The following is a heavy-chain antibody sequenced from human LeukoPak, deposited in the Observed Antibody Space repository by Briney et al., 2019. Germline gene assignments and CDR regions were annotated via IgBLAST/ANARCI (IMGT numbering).Heavy chain of an antibody. CDR3: ANAGSDTMRGY. CDR1: GFTFKNYA. CDR2: ISGSGDTT. D-gene: IGHD3-22*01. V-gene: IGHV3-23*01. J-gene: IGHJ4*02. Sequence: GGSLRLSCVASGFTFKNYAMTCVRQAPGEGLEWVSGISGSGDTTYYADSGKGRFTISRDNSKNTLYLQMTNPRADDTAVYYCANAGSDTMRGYWGQGTPVTVSS.